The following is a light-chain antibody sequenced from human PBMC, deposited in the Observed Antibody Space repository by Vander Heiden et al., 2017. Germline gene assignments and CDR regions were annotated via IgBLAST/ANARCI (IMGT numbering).Light chain of an antibody. V-gene: IGKV1-27*01. CDR2: AAS. Sequence: DIQMTQSPASLSASEGERVTITGRASQGISNYLAWYRQKPGKVPTLLIDAASTLQSGVPSRFSGSGSGTDFTLTISSLQPEEVATYYCKKYNSAPQTFGQGTKVEIK. CDR3: KKYNSAPQT. CDR1: QGISNY. J-gene: IGKJ1*01.